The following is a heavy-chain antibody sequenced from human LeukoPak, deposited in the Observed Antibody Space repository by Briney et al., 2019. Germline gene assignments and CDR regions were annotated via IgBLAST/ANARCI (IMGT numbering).Heavy chain of an antibody. CDR1: GYTFNDRN. CDR2: ISPKSGGT. CDR3: ARWSGGWFDP. V-gene: IGHV1-2*02. D-gene: IGHD3-10*01. Sequence: ASVKVSCKASGYTFNDRNVHWVRQAPGQGLEWMGFISPKSGGTTCARKFQGRVTMTTDTSINTAYMDLSSLRSDDTAVYYCARWSGGWFDPWGQGMLVIVSS. J-gene: IGHJ5*02.